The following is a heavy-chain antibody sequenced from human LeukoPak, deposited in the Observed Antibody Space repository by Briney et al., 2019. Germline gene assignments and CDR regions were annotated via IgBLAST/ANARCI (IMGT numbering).Heavy chain of an antibody. Sequence: GGSLRLSCAASGFTFSSYSMNWVRQAPGKGLEWVSYISSSSSTIYYADSVKGRFTISRDNAKNSLYLQMNSLRAEDTAVYYCARGDRIAAAGIGPRNYGMDVWGQGTTVTVSS. CDR3: ARGDRIAAAGIGPRNYGMDV. D-gene: IGHD6-13*01. J-gene: IGHJ6*02. CDR1: GFTFSSYS. V-gene: IGHV3-48*04. CDR2: ISSSSSTI.